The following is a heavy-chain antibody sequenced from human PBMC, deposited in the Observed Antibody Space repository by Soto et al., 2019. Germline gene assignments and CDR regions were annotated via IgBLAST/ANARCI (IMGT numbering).Heavy chain of an antibody. CDR1: GYTFTGYY. CDR2: INPNSGGT. Sequence: ASVKVSCKASGYTFTGYYMHWVRQAPGQGLEWMGWINPNSGGTNYAQKFQGWVTMTRDTSISTAYMEVKRLNSDDTAVYYCARDSLLWQSYVIDIWGQATMVTVSS. V-gene: IGHV1-2*04. J-gene: IGHJ3*02. CDR3: ARDSLLWQSYVIDI. D-gene: IGHD2-15*01.